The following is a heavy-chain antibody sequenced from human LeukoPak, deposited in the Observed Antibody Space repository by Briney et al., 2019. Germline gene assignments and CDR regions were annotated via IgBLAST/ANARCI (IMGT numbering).Heavy chain of an antibody. D-gene: IGHD3-10*01. CDR1: GFTFSNAW. V-gene: IGHV3-20*04. CDR3: AGSPGGYYGGFHY. CDR2: INWNGGST. Sequence: GGSLRLSCAASGFTFSNAWMSWVRQAPGKGLEWVSGINWNGGSTGYADSVKGRFTISRDNAKNSLYLQMNSLRAEDTALYYCAGSPGGYYGGFHYWGQGTLVTVSS. J-gene: IGHJ4*02.